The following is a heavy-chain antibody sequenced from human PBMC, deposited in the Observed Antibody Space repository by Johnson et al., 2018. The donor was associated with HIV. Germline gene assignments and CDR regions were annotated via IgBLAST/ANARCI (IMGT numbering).Heavy chain of an antibody. D-gene: IGHD3-22*01. V-gene: IGHV3-7*05. CDR3: ARLIAVVIDGFDI. Sequence: VQLVESGGGVVQPGRSLRLSCAASGFTFSSYGMHWVRQAPGKGLEWVANINQDGSEKYFVDSVKGRFTISRDNAKNSLYLQMNTLRAEDTAVYYCARLIAVVIDGFDIWGQGTIVTVSA. J-gene: IGHJ3*02. CDR2: INQDGSEK. CDR1: GFTFSSYG.